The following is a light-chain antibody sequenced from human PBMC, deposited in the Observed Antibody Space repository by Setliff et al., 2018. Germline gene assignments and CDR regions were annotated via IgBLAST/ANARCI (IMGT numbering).Light chain of an antibody. J-gene: IGLJ1*01. V-gene: IGLV2-8*01. CDR2: EVS. CDR3: SSYAGSNNYV. Sequence: QSALTQPPSASGSPGQSVTISRTGTSSDVGGYNYVSWYQQHPGKAPKLMIYEVSKWPSGVPDRFSGSKSGNTASLTVSGLQAEDEADYYCSSYAGSNNYVFGTGTKV. CDR1: SSDVGGYNY.